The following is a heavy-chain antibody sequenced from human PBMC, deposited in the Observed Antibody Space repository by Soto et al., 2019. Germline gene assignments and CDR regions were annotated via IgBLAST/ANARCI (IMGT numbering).Heavy chain of an antibody. D-gene: IGHD3-10*02. V-gene: IGHV3-23*01. CDR2: ITTGGGTT. Sequence: PGGSLRLSCAASGFTFSDYAMSWVRQAPGKGLEWVSTITTGGGTTYYADSVKGRFTISRDDSKTTLYLQLNSLRAEDTAIYNSEKASVLSYWYFDLGGRGTLVTVSS. CDR3: EKASVLSYWYFDL. CDR1: GFTFSDYA. J-gene: IGHJ2*01.